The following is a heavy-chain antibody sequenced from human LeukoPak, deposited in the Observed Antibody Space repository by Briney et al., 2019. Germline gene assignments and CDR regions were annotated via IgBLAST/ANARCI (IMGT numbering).Heavy chain of an antibody. CDR3: ARSYYYDSSAYSDY. V-gene: IGHV1-18*01. CDR2: ISTYNGGT. CDR1: GYTFTSYG. J-gene: IGHJ4*02. Sequence: ASVKVSCKASGYTFTSYGINWVRQAPGQGLEWMGWISTYNGGTNYAQRLQGRVTMTTDTSTSTAYMELRSLRSDDTAVYYCARSYYYDSSAYSDYWGQGTLVIVSS. D-gene: IGHD3-22*01.